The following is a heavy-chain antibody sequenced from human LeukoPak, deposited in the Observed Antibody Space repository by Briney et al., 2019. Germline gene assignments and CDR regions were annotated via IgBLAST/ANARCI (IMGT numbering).Heavy chain of an antibody. D-gene: IGHD6-19*01. CDR1: GGSISSYY. J-gene: IGHJ4*02. V-gene: IGHV4-59*08. Sequence: PETLSLTCTVSGGSISSYYWSWIRQPPGKGLEWIAYIYYSGSTNYNPSLKSRVTMSVDTSRNQFSLKLSSVTAADTAVYYCARHTGYSSGWPWRGLLDYWGQGTLVTVSS. CDR3: ARHTGYSSGWPWRGLLDY. CDR2: IYYSGST.